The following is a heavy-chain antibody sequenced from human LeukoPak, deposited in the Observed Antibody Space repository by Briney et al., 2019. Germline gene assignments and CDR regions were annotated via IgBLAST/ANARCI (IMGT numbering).Heavy chain of an antibody. D-gene: IGHD3-10*01. V-gene: IGHV3-74*03. Sequence: GGLRVSSAAPRVTFSNYRVRCGRHGLGERRWWVSSINRDGSTTKYADSVKGRFTISRDNAKNTLNLQMNSLRAEDTAVYYCARDKKSGESSEIDYWGQGTLVTVSS. CDR1: RVTFSNYR. CDR2: INRDGSTT. J-gene: IGHJ4*02. CDR3: ARDKKSGESSEIDY.